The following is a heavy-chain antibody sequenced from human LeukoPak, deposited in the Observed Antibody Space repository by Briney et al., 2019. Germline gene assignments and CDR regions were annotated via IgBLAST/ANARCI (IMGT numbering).Heavy chain of an antibody. CDR2: ISPTGSTT. D-gene: IGHD6-6*01. V-gene: IGHV3-74*01. J-gene: IGHJ4*02. CDR1: GFSFSGHW. Sequence: RGSLRLSCTASGFSFSGHWMHWARQLPGKGLVWVSRISPTGSTTSYADSVKGRFTVSRDNAKNTLYLQVNNLRAEDTAVYYCARGPNSNWSGLDFWGQGTLLTVSS. CDR3: ARGPNSNWSGLDF.